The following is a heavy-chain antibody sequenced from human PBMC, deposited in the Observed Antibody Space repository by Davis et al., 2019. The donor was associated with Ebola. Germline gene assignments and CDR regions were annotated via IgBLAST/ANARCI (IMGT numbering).Heavy chain of an antibody. V-gene: IGHV3-33*08. CDR2: IWYDGSNK. CDR3: AREVHGMDV. J-gene: IGHJ6*02. CDR1: GYTVGSDF. Sequence: GESLKISCSVSGYTVGSDFMIWARQAPGKGLEWVAVIWYDGSNKYYADSVKGRFTISRDNSKNTLYLQMNSLRAEDTAVYYCAREVHGMDVWGQGTTVTVSS.